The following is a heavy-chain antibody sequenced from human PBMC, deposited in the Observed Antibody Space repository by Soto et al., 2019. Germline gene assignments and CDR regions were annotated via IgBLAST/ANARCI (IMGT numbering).Heavy chain of an antibody. J-gene: IGHJ5*01. Sequence: QVQLQESGPGLVKPSETLSLTCTVSGGSISNHYWSWIRQPPGKGLEWIGYIYYSGSTDYNPSLKGRVTTSIDTSKNQFSLKVTSVTAADTAVYYCARDRVGVSSSWFDSWGRGTLVTVSS. V-gene: IGHV4-59*11. CDR1: GGSISNHY. CDR3: ARDRVGVSSSWFDS. D-gene: IGHD1-26*01. CDR2: IYYSGST.